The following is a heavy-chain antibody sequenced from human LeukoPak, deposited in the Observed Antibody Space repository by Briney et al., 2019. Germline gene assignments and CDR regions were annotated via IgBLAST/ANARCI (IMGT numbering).Heavy chain of an antibody. CDR1: GFTLSSNS. J-gene: IGHJ4*02. V-gene: IGHV3-53*01. D-gene: IGHD4/OR15-4a*01. CDR2: IYNSSRI. CDR3: ARRAGAYSHPYDY. Sequence: PGGSLRLTRTVSGFTLSSNSMSWVRQAPGKGLEWVSFIYNSSRIHYSDSVKVRFTISRDNSKNTLYLQVNSLRAEDTAVYYCARRAGAYSHPYDYWGQGTLVTVSS.